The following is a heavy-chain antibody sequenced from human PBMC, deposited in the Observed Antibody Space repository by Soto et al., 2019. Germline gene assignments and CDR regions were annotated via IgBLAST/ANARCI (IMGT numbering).Heavy chain of an antibody. CDR3: VREGSTGWHFDS. CDR1: GFTLSSYW. V-gene: IGHV3-7*01. D-gene: IGHD6-19*01. CDR2: TRQDGGQS. J-gene: IGHJ4*02. Sequence: EVQLVESGGGLVQPGGSLRLSCEASGFTLSSYWMSWIRQAPGKGLEWLAHTRQDGGQSYLVDSVQGRFTISRDNAKNSVYLQMNSLSAQDTAVYYCVREGSTGWHFDSWGQGTMVTVSS.